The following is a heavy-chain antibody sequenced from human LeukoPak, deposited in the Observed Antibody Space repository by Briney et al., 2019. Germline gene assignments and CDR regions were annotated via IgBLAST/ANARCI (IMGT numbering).Heavy chain of an antibody. Sequence: SETLSLTCDVSDDSPNKYHWTWIRQSAGGGLEWIGPVHRGGGTTYNPSLTGRVTMKVETPKNRFSLWLTSSTVPATAVYSFARMGKRRYSYSVVRSDAFDIWGQGTMVAVSS. J-gene: IGHJ3*02. D-gene: IGHD5-24*01. CDR3: ARMGKRRYSYSVVRSDAFDI. CDR1: DDSPNKYH. V-gene: IGHV4-59*10. CDR2: VHRGGGT.